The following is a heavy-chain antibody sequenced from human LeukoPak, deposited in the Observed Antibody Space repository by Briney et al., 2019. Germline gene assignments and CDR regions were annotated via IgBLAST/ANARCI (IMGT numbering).Heavy chain of an antibody. Sequence: GGSLRLSCAASGFTFRNYWMHWVRQVPGKGLVWVSHINNDGSDTTYADSVKGRFSISRDNAKNSLYLQMNSLRAEDTAVYYCARGDYVWGSYRPGWFDPWGQGTLVTVSS. CDR1: GFTFRNYW. J-gene: IGHJ5*02. V-gene: IGHV3-74*01. D-gene: IGHD3-16*02. CDR3: ARGDYVWGSYRPGWFDP. CDR2: INNDGSDT.